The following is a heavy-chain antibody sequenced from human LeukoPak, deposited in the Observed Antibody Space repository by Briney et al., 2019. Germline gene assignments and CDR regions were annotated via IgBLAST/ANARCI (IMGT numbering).Heavy chain of an antibody. D-gene: IGHD2-8*02. CDR1: GASISSRNW. CDR3: ARDTGGRGRLDAFDI. V-gene: IGHV4-4*02. Sequence: PSGTLSLTCAVSGASISSRNWWIWVRQPPGKGLEWIGEIYPSGSTNYNPSLKSRVTISIDKSKNQFFLKLSSVTAADTAVYYCARDTGGRGRLDAFDIWGQGNLVTVSS. J-gene: IGHJ4*02. CDR2: IYPSGST.